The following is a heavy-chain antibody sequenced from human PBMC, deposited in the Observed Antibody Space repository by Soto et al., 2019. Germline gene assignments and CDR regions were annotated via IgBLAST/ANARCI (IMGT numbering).Heavy chain of an antibody. J-gene: IGHJ5*02. D-gene: IGHD2-15*01. CDR3: ARDRLDCSGGNCWRSVEDT. Sequence: QVQLVQSGDEVKKPGASVKVSCKASGYTFTNYYMHWVRQAPGQGLEWMGIIDPSGGGTSYAQKFQGRLTMTRDTSTSTVYMELSSLRSEDTAVYYCARDRLDCSGGNCWRSVEDTWGQGTLVTVSS. CDR1: GYTFTNYY. CDR2: IDPSGGGT. V-gene: IGHV1-46*01.